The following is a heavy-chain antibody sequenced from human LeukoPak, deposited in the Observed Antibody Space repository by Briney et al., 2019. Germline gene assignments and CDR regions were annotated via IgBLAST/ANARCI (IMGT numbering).Heavy chain of an antibody. Sequence: GGSLRLSCAASGFTFSSYAMHWVRQAPGKGLEWVANINQDGRTINYGDPVKGRFTISRDNARNSLYLQMTSLRAEDTALYYFATDGGYSIFDYGGREPLVTVSS. D-gene: IGHD3-3*02. CDR3: ATDGGYSIFDY. V-gene: IGHV3-7*01. CDR1: GFTFSSYA. J-gene: IGHJ4*02. CDR2: INQDGRTI.